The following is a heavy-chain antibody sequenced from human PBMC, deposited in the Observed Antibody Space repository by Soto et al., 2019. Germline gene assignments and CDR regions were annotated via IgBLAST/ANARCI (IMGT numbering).Heavy chain of an antibody. J-gene: IGHJ4*02. CDR2: ISPSGDST. D-gene: IGHD3-9*01. Sequence: GASVKVSCKASGFTFSNYYMHWVRQAPEQGLEWMGIISPSGDSTIYAQRFQGRVTMTRDTSTSTAYMELSSLTSEDTAVYYCARADFDQYFDYWGQGTVVTVSS. CDR3: ARADFDQYFDY. V-gene: IGHV1-46*01. CDR1: GFTFSNYY.